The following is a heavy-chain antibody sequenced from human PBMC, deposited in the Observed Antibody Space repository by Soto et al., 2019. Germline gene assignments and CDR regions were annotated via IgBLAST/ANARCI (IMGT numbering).Heavy chain of an antibody. J-gene: IGHJ6*02. CDR2: ISGYDANT. CDR3: ARDSVGATTYYYYGMDV. CDR1: GYTFTSYG. D-gene: IGHD1-26*01. V-gene: IGHV1-18*01. Sequence: QVPLVQSGAEVKKPGASVKVSCKAPGYTFTSYGISWVRQAPGQGLEWMGWISGYDANTNHAQKLQGRLAMTTDTSTSTAYMELRSLRSDDTAVYYCARDSVGATTYYYYGMDVWGQGTTVTVSS.